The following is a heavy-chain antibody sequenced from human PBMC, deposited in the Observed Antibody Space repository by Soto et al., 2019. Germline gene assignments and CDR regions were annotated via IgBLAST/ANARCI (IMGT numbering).Heavy chain of an antibody. CDR1: GFTFSSYG. D-gene: IGHD6-6*01. J-gene: IGHJ4*02. Sequence: QVQLVESGGGVVQPGRSLRLSCAASGFTFSSYGMHWVRQAPGKGLEWVAVISYDGSNKYYAASVKGRFTISRDNSKNTLYLQMNSLRAEDTAVYYCAKVGYSSSSDYWGQGTLVTVSS. CDR3: AKVGYSSSSDY. V-gene: IGHV3-30*18. CDR2: ISYDGSNK.